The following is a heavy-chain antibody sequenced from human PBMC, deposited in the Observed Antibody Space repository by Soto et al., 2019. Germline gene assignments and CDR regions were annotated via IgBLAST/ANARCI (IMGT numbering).Heavy chain of an antibody. CDR1: GYTFTSYG. V-gene: IGHV1-18*01. J-gene: IGHJ3*02. Sequence: ASVKVSCKASGYTFTSYGISWVRQAPGQGLEWMGWISAYNGNTNYAQKLQGRVTMTTDTSTSTAYMELRSLRSDDTAVYYCAIDPWELPPYDAFDIWGQGTMVTVSS. D-gene: IGHD1-26*01. CDR2: ISAYNGNT. CDR3: AIDPWELPPYDAFDI.